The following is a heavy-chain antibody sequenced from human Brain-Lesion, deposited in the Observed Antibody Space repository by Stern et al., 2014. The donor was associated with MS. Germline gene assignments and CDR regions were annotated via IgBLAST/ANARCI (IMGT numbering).Heavy chain of an antibody. D-gene: IGHD6-6*01. J-gene: IGHJ4*02. V-gene: IGHV3-30-3*01. Sequence: QVQLVQSGGGVVQPGRSLRLSCAASGFTFDSYAMHWVRQTPGKGLEWVAVISYDGDNKYYADSVKGRFTISRDNSKNTLYLLMNSLRPEDTAVYYCARERFSSSSRIFDYWGQGALVTVTS. CDR2: ISYDGDNK. CDR3: ARERFSSSSRIFDY. CDR1: GFTFDSYA.